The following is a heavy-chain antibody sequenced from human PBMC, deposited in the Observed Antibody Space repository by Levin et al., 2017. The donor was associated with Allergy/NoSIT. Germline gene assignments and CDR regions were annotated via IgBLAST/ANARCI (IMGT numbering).Heavy chain of an antibody. CDR3: ARALTGTTVRGNWFDP. CDR1: GGTFSSYA. Sequence: SVKVSCKASGGTFSSYAISWVRQAPGQGLEWMGGIIPIFGTANYAQKFQGRVTITADESTSTAYMELSSLRSEDTAVYYCARALTGTTVRGNWFDPWGQGTLVTVSS. CDR2: IIPIFGTA. V-gene: IGHV1-69*13. D-gene: IGHD1/OR15-1a*01. J-gene: IGHJ5*02.